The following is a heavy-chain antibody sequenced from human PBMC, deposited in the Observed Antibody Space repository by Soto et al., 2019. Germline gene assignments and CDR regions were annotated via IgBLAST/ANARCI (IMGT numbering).Heavy chain of an antibody. J-gene: IGHJ4*02. CDR3: AKAYRIVVVSAASYFFDY. CDR1: GFTFSSYA. D-gene: IGHD2-2*01. Sequence: PGGSLRLSCAASGFTFSSYAMNRVRQAPGKGLEWVSGISGSDGSTYYADSVKGRFTISRDNSKNTLYLQMNSLRAEDTAVYYCAKAYRIVVVSAASYFFDYWGQGALVTVSS. V-gene: IGHV3-23*01. CDR2: ISGSDGST.